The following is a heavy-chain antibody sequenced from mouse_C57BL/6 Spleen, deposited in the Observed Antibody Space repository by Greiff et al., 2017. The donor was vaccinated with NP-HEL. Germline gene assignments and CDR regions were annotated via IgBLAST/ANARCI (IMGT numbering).Heavy chain of an antibody. CDR3: TRWQTGTGAMDY. D-gene: IGHD4-1*01. J-gene: IGHJ4*01. CDR1: GYTFTDYE. CDR2: IDPETGGT. V-gene: IGHV1-15*01. Sequence: QVHVKQSGAELVRPGASVTLSCKASGYTFTDYEMHWVKQTPVHGLEWIGAIDPETGGTAYNQKFKGKAILTADKSSSTAYMELRSLTSEDSAVYYCTRWQTGTGAMDYWGQGTSVTVSS.